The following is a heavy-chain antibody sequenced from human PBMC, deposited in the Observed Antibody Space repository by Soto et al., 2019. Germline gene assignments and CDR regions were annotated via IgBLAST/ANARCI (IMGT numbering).Heavy chain of an antibody. CDR3: ARALYSSSWYAFDI. J-gene: IGHJ3*02. V-gene: IGHV1-69*13. CDR2: IIPIFGTA. CDR1: GGTFSSYA. Sequence: ASVKVSCKASGGTFSSYAISWVRQAPGQGLEWMGGIIPIFGTANYAQKFQGRVTITADESTSTAYMELSSLRSEDTAVYYCARALYSSSWYAFDIWGQGKMVTVSS. D-gene: IGHD6-13*01.